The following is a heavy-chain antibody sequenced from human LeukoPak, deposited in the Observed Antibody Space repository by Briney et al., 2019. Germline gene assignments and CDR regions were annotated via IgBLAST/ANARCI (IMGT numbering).Heavy chain of an antibody. CDR2: IHYGGST. J-gene: IGHJ4*02. CDR1: GGSVRGGNYY. Sequence: SETLSLTCTVSGGSVRGGNYYCSWIRQSPGKGLEWIGYIHYGGSTVYNPSLKSRVTMSIDTSKNQFSLNLSSATAADTAVYYCTRTGSTGGYWGQGTLVTVSS. V-gene: IGHV4-61*01. D-gene: IGHD1-7*01. CDR3: TRTGSTGGY.